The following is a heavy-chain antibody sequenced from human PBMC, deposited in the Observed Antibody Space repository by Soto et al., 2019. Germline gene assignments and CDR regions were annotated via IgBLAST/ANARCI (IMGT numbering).Heavy chain of an antibody. J-gene: IGHJ6*02. CDR2: ISYDGSNK. CDR1: EFTFSTDG. CDR3: AKDHGGYLSHYYYYGMHV. D-gene: IGHD3-22*01. V-gene: IGHV3-30*18. Sequence: XLRLYCAVTEFTFSTDGMHWVRRAPGKGLEWVAGISYDGSNKYYAAAVKVRFTISRDNSKNTLYLQMHSLRDEDTHVYYCAKDHGGYLSHYYYYGMHVWGQGTTVTAS.